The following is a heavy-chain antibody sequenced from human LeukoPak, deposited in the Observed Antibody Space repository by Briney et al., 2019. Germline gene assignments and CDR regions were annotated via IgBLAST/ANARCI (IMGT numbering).Heavy chain of an antibody. D-gene: IGHD4-11*01. J-gene: IGHJ4*02. Sequence: GGSLRLSCAASGFTFSSYAMSWVRQAPGKGLEWVSATSGSGGSTYYADSVKGRFTISRDNSKNTLYLQMNSLRAENTAVYYCAKDPTVTSPFDYWGQGTLVTVSP. CDR3: AKDPTVTSPFDY. CDR1: GFTFSSYA. CDR2: TSGSGGST. V-gene: IGHV3-23*01.